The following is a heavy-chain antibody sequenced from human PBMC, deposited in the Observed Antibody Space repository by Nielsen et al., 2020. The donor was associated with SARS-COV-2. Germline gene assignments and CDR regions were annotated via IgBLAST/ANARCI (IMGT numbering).Heavy chain of an antibody. Sequence: SETLSLTCTVSGGSISSYYWSWIRQPPGKGLEWIGYIYYSGSTNYNPSLKSRVTISVDTSKNQFSLKLSSVTAADTAVYYCARDQGDFWSGYYYNWFDPWGQGTLVTVSS. CDR3: ARDQGDFWSGYYYNWFDP. V-gene: IGHV4-59*13. CDR2: IYYSGST. J-gene: IGHJ5*02. D-gene: IGHD3-3*01. CDR1: GGSISSYY.